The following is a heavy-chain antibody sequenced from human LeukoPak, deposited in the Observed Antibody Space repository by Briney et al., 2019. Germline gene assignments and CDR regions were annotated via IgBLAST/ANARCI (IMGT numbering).Heavy chain of an antibody. CDR2: IHYSGNT. J-gene: IGHJ4*02. CDR1: GGSIRIYY. V-gene: IGHV4-59*08. D-gene: IGHD3-3*01. Sequence: SETLSLTCIVSGGSIRIYYWSWIRQSPGKGLEWIGYIHYSGNTFSNPALKSRVTISIDTPKNQFSLQLRSVTAEDTAVYFCARGQDLWVDYWGQGTLVTVSS. CDR3: ARGQDLWVDY.